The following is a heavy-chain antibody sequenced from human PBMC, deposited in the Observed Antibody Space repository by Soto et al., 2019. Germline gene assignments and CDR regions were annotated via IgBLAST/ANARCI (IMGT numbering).Heavy chain of an antibody. Sequence: QVQLVQSGAEVKKPGSSVKVSCKASGGTFSNYAISWVRQAPGQGLEWMGGVIPLLSPANYAQKFQGRVTITADESTSTTYMEMSSLRSEDTAVYYCARGFMGAAYFDFWGQGTLVTVSS. CDR3: ARGFMGAAYFDF. J-gene: IGHJ4*02. CDR2: VIPLLSPA. V-gene: IGHV1-69*01. D-gene: IGHD1-26*01. CDR1: GGTFSNYA.